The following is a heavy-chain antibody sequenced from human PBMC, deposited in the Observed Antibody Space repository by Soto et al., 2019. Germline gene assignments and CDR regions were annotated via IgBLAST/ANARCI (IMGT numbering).Heavy chain of an antibody. CDR1: GGSISSDSYY. Sequence: SETLSLTCTVSGGSISSDSYYWGWIRQSPEKGLEWIASISYSGSTYYKPTLKSRLIISVDTSKSQFSLKLSSVTAADTAVYYCAGTTYYYDSSGYYTALPWGQGTLVTVSS. CDR3: AGTTYYYDSSGYYTALP. CDR2: ISYSGST. D-gene: IGHD3-22*01. V-gene: IGHV4-39*01. J-gene: IGHJ5*02.